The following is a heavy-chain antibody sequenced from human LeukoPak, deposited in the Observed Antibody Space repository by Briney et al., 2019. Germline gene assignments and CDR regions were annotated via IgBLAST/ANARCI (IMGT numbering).Heavy chain of an antibody. J-gene: IGHJ4*02. CDR2: MKQDGSEK. V-gene: IGHV3-7*01. CDR3: ARDKMVGATFFDS. CDR1: GFTFSSYS. Sequence: GGSLRLSCAASGFTFSSYSMNWVRQAPGKGLEWVANMKQDGSEKYYVDSVKGRFSISRDSAKNSLYLQMDSLRAEDTAVYYCARDKMVGATFFDSWGQGTLVTVSS. D-gene: IGHD1-26*01.